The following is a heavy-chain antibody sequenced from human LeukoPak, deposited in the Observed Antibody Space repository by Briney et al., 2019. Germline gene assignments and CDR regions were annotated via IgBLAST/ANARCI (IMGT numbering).Heavy chain of an antibody. CDR2: IKEDGTRL. CDR3: ARAGGDY. D-gene: IGHD3-10*01. J-gene: IGHJ4*02. CDR1: GFTFSRYW. Sequence: GGSLRLSCAASGFTFSRYWMNWVRQVPGKGLEWVANIKEDGTRLNYVDSVRGRFTISRDNSKNTLYLQMNSLRAEDTAVYYCARAGGDYWGQGTLVTVFS. V-gene: IGHV3-7*01.